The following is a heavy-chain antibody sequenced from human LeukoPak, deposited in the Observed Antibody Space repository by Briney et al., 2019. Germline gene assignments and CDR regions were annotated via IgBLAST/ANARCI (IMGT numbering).Heavy chain of an antibody. CDR2: ISYDGSNK. CDR1: GFTFSSYA. Sequence: GGSLRLSCAASGFTFSSYAMHWVRQAPGKGLEWVAVISYDGSNKYYADSVKGRFTISRDNSKNTLYLQMNSLRAEDTAVYYCARDSSYSYFDYWGQGTLVTVSS. D-gene: IGHD2-21*01. V-gene: IGHV3-30*14. J-gene: IGHJ4*02. CDR3: ARDSSYSYFDY.